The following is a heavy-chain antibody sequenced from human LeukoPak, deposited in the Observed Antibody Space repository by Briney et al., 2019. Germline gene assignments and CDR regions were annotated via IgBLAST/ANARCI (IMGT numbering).Heavy chain of an antibody. Sequence: ASVKVSCKASGYSFTNYYMNWVRQAPGQGLEWRGIINPSGGTTRYAQKFQGRVTMTRDMSTSTVYMELSSLRSEDTAAYYCARGSTVTTGWGNWFDPWGQGTLVTVSS. D-gene: IGHD4-17*01. V-gene: IGHV1-46*01. CDR2: INPSGGTT. CDR3: ARGSTVTTGWGNWFDP. J-gene: IGHJ5*02. CDR1: GYSFTNYY.